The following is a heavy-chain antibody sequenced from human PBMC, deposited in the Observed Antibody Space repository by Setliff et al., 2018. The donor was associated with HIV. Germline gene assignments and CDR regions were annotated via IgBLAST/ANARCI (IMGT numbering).Heavy chain of an antibody. J-gene: IGHJ3*02. CDR2: IYPGDSET. CDR3: EREIRTIEGGALDI. V-gene: IGHV5-51*01. D-gene: IGHD2-15*01. CDR1: GYRFTSHW. Sequence: PGASLKISCKGVGYRFTSHWIAWVRQMPGKGLEWMGNIYPGDSETRYSPSFHGQGTFSADTTVDTAYLQWNTLKSSDTAMYYCEREIRTIEGGALDIWGQGTSVTVSS.